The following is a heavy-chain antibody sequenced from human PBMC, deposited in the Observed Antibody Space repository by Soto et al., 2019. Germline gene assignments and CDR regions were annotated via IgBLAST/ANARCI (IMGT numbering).Heavy chain of an antibody. Sequence: GGSLRLSCAASGFTFSSYAMSWVRQAPGKGLEWVSAISGSGGSTYYADSVKGRFTISRDNSKNTLYLQMNSLRAEDTAVYYCAKDPPVGCSSTSCSFDYWGQGTLVTVSS. CDR3: AKDPPVGCSSTSCSFDY. D-gene: IGHD2-2*01. J-gene: IGHJ4*02. CDR2: ISGSGGST. CDR1: GFTFSSYA. V-gene: IGHV3-23*01.